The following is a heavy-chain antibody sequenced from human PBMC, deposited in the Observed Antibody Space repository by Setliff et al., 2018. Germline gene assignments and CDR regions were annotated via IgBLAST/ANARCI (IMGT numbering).Heavy chain of an antibody. CDR2: VYDSGTT. Sequence: SETLSLTCAVSGVSINSLNWGWIRQPPGKGLEWIGTVYDSGTTYYNPSLKSRVTIFVDTSKNQFSLNLNSVTAADTGVYYCASCRYQVPYDYWGQGILVTVSS. CDR1: GVSINSLN. J-gene: IGHJ4*02. V-gene: IGHV4-39*01. CDR3: ASCRYQVPYDY. D-gene: IGHD2-2*01.